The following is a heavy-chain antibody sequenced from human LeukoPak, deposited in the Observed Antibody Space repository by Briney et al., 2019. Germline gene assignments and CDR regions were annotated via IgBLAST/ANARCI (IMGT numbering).Heavy chain of an antibody. CDR3: ASGGLTHEYYFDY. D-gene: IGHD3-3*01. CDR1: GFPFSSYA. Sequence: GGSLRLSCAASGFPFSSYAMHWVRQAPGKGLEWVTIVSYDASKKDYADSVKGRFTISRDNSKNTLYLQMNSLRGEDASVYYCASGGLTHEYYFDYWGQGTLVTVPS. CDR2: VSYDASKK. V-gene: IGHV3-30*04. J-gene: IGHJ4*02.